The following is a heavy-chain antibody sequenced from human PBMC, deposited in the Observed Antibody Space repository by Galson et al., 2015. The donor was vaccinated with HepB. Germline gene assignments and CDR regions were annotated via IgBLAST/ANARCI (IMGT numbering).Heavy chain of an antibody. D-gene: IGHD3-3*01. CDR1: GYTFTSYY. CDR3: ARDQRGTYYDFWSGYLDFDY. J-gene: IGHJ4*02. Sequence: SVTVSCKASGYTFTSYYMHWVRQAPGQGLEWMGIINPSGGSTSYAQKFQGRVTMTRDTSTSTVYMELSSLRSDDTAVYYCARDQRGTYYDFWSGYLDFDYWGQGTLVTVSS. CDR2: INPSGGST. V-gene: IGHV1-46*01.